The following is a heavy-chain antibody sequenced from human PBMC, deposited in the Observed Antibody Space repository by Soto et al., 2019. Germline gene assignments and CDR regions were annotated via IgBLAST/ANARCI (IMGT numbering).Heavy chain of an antibody. Sequence: EVQLVESGGRLVQRGGSLRLSCSGSGFIFGDHVMDWVRQAPGKGLEWVAGISGSGNSPFFRDSEKGRFTISRDNSKNTVYLEMNNLRDEDSAMYFCARGTHSYSGSHELDAWGLGTLVTVSS. CDR2: ISGSGNSP. V-gene: IGHV3-23*04. J-gene: IGHJ5*02. D-gene: IGHD1-26*01. CDR3: ARGTHSYSGSHELDA. CDR1: GFIFGDHV.